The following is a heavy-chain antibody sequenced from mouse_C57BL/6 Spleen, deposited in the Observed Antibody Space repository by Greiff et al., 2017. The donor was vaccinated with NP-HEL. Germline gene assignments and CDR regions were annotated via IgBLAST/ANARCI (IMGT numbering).Heavy chain of an antibody. CDR2: INPNNGGT. V-gene: IGHV1-22*01. D-gene: IGHD1-1*01. CDR3: ATAVVAYYYAMDY. J-gene: IGHJ4*01. Sequence: EVQLQQSGPELVKPGASVKMSCKASGYTFTDYNMHWVKQSHGKSLEWIGYINPNNGGTSYNQKFKGKATLTVNKSSSTAYMELRSLTSEDSAVYYCATAVVAYYYAMDYWGQGTSVTVSS. CDR1: GYTFTDYN.